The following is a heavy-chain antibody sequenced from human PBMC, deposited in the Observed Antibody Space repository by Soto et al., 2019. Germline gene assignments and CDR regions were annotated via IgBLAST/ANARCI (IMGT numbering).Heavy chain of an antibody. V-gene: IGHV1-69*02. J-gene: IGHJ4*02. CDR1: GGTFSSYT. CDR3: ATLSYSSSWYYFDY. CDR2: IIPILGIA. Sequence: QVQLVQSGAEVKKPGSSVKVSCKASGGTFSSYTISWVRQAPGQGLEWMGRIIPILGIANYAQKFQGRVTITADKSTSTAYMELSSLRSEDTAVYYCATLSYSSSWYYFDYWGQGTLVIVSS. D-gene: IGHD6-13*01.